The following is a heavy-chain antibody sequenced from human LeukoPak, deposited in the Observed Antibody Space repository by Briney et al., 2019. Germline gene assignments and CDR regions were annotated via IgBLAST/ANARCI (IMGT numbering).Heavy chain of an antibody. CDR3: AREDKVAPFDY. V-gene: IGHV3-66*01. CDR2: TYSGGST. J-gene: IGHJ4*02. Sequence: PGGSLRLSCAASGFTVSSNYMSWVCHAPGKGLEWVSVTYSGGSTYYADSVKGRFTISRNNSKNTLYLQMNSLRAEDTAVYYCAREDKVAPFDYWGQGTLVTVSS. CDR1: GFTVSSNY. D-gene: IGHD2-15*01.